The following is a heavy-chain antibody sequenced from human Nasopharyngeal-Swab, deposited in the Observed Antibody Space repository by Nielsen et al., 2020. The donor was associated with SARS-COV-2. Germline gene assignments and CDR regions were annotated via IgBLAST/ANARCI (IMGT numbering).Heavy chain of an antibody. J-gene: IGHJ6*02. Sequence: RQAPGKGLEWIGYIYYSGSTNYNPSLKSRVTISVDTSKNQFSLKLSSVTAADTAVYYCARAGPPYGMDVWGQGTTVTVSS. CDR2: IYYSGST. CDR3: ARAGPPYGMDV. V-gene: IGHV4-59*01.